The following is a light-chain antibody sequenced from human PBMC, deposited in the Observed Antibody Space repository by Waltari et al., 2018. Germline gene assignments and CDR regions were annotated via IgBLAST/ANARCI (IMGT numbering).Light chain of an antibody. CDR3: QQRRNWPS. J-gene: IGKJ2*01. CDR1: QSVSNC. CDR2: DAS. V-gene: IGKV3-11*01. Sequence: EIVLTQSPATLSLSPGERATLSCRASQSVSNCLAWYQKKPGQAPRLLIYDASNRATGIPARFSGSGSGTDFTLTISSLEPEDFAVYFCQQRRNWPSFGQGTKLEIK.